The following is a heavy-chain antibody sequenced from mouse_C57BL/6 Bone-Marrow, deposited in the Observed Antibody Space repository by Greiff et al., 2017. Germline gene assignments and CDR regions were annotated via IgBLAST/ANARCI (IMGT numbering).Heavy chain of an antibody. Sequence: EVMLVESGGGLVKPGESLKLSCAASGFTFSSYAMSWVRQTPEKRLEWVATISDGGSYTYYPDNVKGRFTISRDNAKNNLYLQMSHLKSEDTAMYYCARDYYGNRDYFDYWGQGTTLTVSS. CDR3: ARDYYGNRDYFDY. D-gene: IGHD2-1*01. CDR2: ISDGGSYT. J-gene: IGHJ2*01. CDR1: GFTFSSYA. V-gene: IGHV5-4*01.